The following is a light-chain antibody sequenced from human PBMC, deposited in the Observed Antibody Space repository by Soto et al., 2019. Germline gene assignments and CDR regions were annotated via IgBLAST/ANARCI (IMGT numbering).Light chain of an antibody. CDR3: QQYNSYSPT. CDR1: QSISRS. J-gene: IGKJ1*01. V-gene: IGKV1-5*01. CDR2: DAS. Sequence: DIQMTRSPSTLSASVGDIVTITCRASQSISRSLAWYQQKPGKAPSLLIYDASSLESGVPSRFSGSGSGTEFTLTISSLQPDDFATYYCQQYNSYSPTFGQGTKVDIK.